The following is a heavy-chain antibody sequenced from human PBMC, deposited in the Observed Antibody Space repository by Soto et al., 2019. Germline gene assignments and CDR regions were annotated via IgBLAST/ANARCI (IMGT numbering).Heavy chain of an antibody. CDR2: IYYSGST. V-gene: IGHV4-59*01. CDR1: GGSISSYY. Sequence: SETLSLTCTVSGGSISSYYWSWIRQPPGKGLEWIGYIYYSGSTNYNPSLKSRVTISVDTSKNQFSLKLSSVTAADTAVYYCARTRITGTYYYYYYGMDVWGQGTTVTVSS. CDR3: ARTRITGTYYYYYYGMDV. J-gene: IGHJ6*02. D-gene: IGHD1-20*01.